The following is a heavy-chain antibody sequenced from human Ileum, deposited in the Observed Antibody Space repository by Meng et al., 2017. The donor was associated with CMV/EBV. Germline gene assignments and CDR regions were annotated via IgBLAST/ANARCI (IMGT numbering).Heavy chain of an antibody. CDR1: GFIFSNYE. J-gene: IGHJ6*02. D-gene: IGHD2/OR15-2a*01. CDR2: ISRGGSAI. V-gene: IGHV3-48*03. Sequence: GGSLRLFCEASGFIFSNYEMNWVRQAPGKGLEWVSYISRGGSAIYYADSVKGRFTISRDNAKNSLYLQMTSLSAEDTGVYYCARDSNRSGRNYYYGLDVWGQGTTVTVSS. CDR3: ARDSNRSGRNYYYGLDV.